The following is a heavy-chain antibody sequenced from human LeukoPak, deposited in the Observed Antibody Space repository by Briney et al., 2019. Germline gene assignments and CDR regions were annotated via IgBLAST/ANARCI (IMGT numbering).Heavy chain of an antibody. Sequence: SGPTLVKPTQTLTLTCTFSGFSLSTSGVGVGWIRQPPGKALEWPALIYWDDDKRYSPSLKSRLTITKDTSKNQVVLTMTNMDPVDTATYYCAHSLYYCSGSSCYYFDYWGQGTLVTVSS. CDR1: GFSLSTSGVG. J-gene: IGHJ4*02. CDR2: IYWDDDK. V-gene: IGHV2-5*02. D-gene: IGHD2-15*01. CDR3: AHSLYYCSGSSCYYFDY.